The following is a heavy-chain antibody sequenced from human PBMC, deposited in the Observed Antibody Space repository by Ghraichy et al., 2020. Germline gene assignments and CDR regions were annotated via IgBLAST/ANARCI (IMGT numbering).Heavy chain of an antibody. Sequence: SVKVSCKASGGTFSSYAISWVRQAPGQGLEWMGRIIPILGIANYAQKFQGRVTITADKSTSTAYMELSSLRSEDTAVYYCARVGPSQLGIDDYWGQGTLVTVSS. CDR1: GGTFSSYA. CDR2: IIPILGIA. V-gene: IGHV1-69*04. D-gene: IGHD7-27*01. J-gene: IGHJ4*02. CDR3: ARVGPSQLGIDDY.